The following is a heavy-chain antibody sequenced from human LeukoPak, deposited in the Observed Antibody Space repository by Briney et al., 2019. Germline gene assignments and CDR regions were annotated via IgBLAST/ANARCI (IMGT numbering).Heavy chain of an antibody. V-gene: IGHV3-43*01. J-gene: IGHJ6*03. CDR2: ISWDGGST. CDR3: AKGNYYHMDV. CDR1: GFTFDEYT. Sequence: GGSLRLSCAASGFTFDEYTMHWVRQAPGKCLEWVSLISWDGGSTYYADSVKGRFTISRDNSKNSLYLQMNSLRNEDTALYYCAKGNYYHMDVWGKGTPVTVSS.